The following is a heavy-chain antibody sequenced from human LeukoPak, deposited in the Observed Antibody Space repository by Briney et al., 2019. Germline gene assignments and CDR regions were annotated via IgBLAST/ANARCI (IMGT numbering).Heavy chain of an antibody. V-gene: IGHV3-23*01. CDR2: ISGGGDIT. CDR3: VDLWFRIKVDS. CDR1: GFNFANHA. D-gene: IGHD2-21*01. Sequence: PGGSLRLSCAASGFNFANHAMSWVRQTPGKGLEWVSAISGGGDITYYADSVTGRFTISRDNSKNTLFLRMSSLRAEDTAVYYCVDLWFRIKVDSWGQGTMVTVSS. J-gene: IGHJ3*01.